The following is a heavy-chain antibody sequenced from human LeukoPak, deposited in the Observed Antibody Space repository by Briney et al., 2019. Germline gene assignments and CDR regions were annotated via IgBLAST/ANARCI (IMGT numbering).Heavy chain of an antibody. D-gene: IGHD1-26*01. CDR3: ATEFKVGTSTKYFQH. V-gene: IGHV3-23*01. J-gene: IGHJ1*01. CDR1: GFTFDSHY. Sequence: PGGSLRLSCAASGFTFDSHYITWVRHAPGEGLQWVSAISDSGRTTHYADSVRGRFTISRDNSKSTVYLQMNSLRAEDAAVYHCATEFKVGTSTKYFQHWGLGTLVTVSS. CDR2: ISDSGRTT.